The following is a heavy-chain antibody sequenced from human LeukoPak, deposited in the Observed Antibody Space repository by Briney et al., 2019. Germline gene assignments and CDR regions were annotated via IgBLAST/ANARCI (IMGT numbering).Heavy chain of an antibody. CDR1: GGSFSGYY. J-gene: IGHJ4*02. D-gene: IGHD3-10*01. CDR2: INHSGST. V-gene: IGHV4-34*01. CDR3: ASGRRVVWFGELLYDY. Sequence: SETLSLTCAVYGGSFSGYYWSWIRQPPGKGLEWIGEINHSGSTNYNPSLKSRVTISVDTSKNQFSLKLSSVTAADTAVYYCASGRRVVWFGELLYDYWGQGTLVTVSS.